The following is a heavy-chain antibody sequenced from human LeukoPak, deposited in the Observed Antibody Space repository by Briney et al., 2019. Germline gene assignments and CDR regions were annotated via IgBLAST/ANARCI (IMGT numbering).Heavy chain of an antibody. CDR2: MNPNSGNT. D-gene: IGHD4-23*01. J-gene: IGHJ4*02. V-gene: IGHV1-8*01. CDR3: ARIVTTGVRDY. Sequence: VASVKVSCKTSGYTFTSYYIHWVRQAPGQGLEWMGWMNPNSGNTGYAQKFQGRVTMTRNTSISTAYMELSSLRSEDTAVYYCARIVTTGVRDYWGQGTLVTVSS. CDR1: GYTFTSYY.